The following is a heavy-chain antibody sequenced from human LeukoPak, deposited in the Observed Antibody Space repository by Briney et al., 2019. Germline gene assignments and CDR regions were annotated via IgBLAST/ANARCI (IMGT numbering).Heavy chain of an antibody. V-gene: IGHV3-7*01. CDR3: ATRRCSIAACRASSYRCFDF. CDR2: IQQHGSET. D-gene: IGHD2-2*01. J-gene: IGHJ6*04. Sequence: GGSLRLSCEGSGFTFSNYWMSWVRQAPGKGLEWVANIQQHGSETYYGDSVKGRFTISRDNAKNSVHLQMNSLRAEDTAVYYCATRRCSIAACRASSYRCFDFWGTGTTVTVSS. CDR1: GFTFSNYW.